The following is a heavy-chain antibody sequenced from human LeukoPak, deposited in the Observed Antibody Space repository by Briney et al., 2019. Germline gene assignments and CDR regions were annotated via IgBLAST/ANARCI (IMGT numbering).Heavy chain of an antibody. CDR2: ISGNGGST. Sequence: GGSLRLSCAASGFTFSSYAMSWVRQAPGRGLEWVSGISGNGGSTYYADSVKGRFTTSRDESRSTLYLQMNSLRGDDTAVYYCAKGRGNSYEGPGYWGQGTLVTVSS. V-gene: IGHV3-23*01. CDR3: AKGRGNSYEGPGY. D-gene: IGHD3-10*01. CDR1: GFTFSSYA. J-gene: IGHJ4*02.